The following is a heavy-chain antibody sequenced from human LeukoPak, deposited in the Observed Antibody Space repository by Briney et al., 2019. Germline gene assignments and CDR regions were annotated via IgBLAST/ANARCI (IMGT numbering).Heavy chain of an antibody. CDR2: IKQDGSEK. Sequence: GGSLRLSCAASGFTFSSYWMSWVRQAPGKGLEWVANIKQDGSEKYYVDSVKGRFTISRGNAKNSLYLQMNSLRAEDTAVYYCAREAYYYGSGSYYISNNWFDPWGQGTLVTVSS. V-gene: IGHV3-7*01. J-gene: IGHJ5*02. CDR3: AREAYYYGSGSYYISNNWFDP. D-gene: IGHD3-10*01. CDR1: GFTFSSYW.